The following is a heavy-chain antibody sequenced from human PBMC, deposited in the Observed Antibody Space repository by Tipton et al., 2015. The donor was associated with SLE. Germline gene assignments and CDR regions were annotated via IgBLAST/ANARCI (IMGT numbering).Heavy chain of an antibody. Sequence: TLSLTCAISGDSVSSNSAAWNWIRQSPSRGLEWLGGTYYRSKGYNDYAVSVKSRITINPDTSKNQFSLQVNSVTPEDTAVYYCARLGPTGDLGDAFDIWGQGTTVTVSS. J-gene: IGHJ3*02. V-gene: IGHV6-1*01. CDR3: ARLGPTGDLGDAFDI. CDR2: TYYRSKGYN. CDR1: GDSVSSNSAA. D-gene: IGHD7-27*01.